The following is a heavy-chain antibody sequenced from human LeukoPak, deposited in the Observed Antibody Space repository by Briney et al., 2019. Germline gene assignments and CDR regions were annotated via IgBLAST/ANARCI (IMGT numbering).Heavy chain of an antibody. CDR2: IYSGGST. Sequence: GGSLRLSCAAPGFTVSSNYMSWVRQAPGKGLEWVSVIYSGGSTYYADSVKGRFTISRDNSKNTLYLQMNSLRAEDTAVYYCARGAGTHFDYWGQGTLVTVSS. CDR1: GFTVSSNY. D-gene: IGHD6-13*01. J-gene: IGHJ4*02. V-gene: IGHV3-53*01. CDR3: ARGAGTHFDY.